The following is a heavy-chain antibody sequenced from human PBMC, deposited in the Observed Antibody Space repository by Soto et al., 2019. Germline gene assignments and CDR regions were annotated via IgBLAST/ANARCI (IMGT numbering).Heavy chain of an antibody. CDR1: GYTFTVFY. J-gene: IGHJ4*02. D-gene: IGHD4-17*01. Sequence: QVQLVQSGAEVKKPGASVKVSCKAFGYTFTVFYMHWVRQATGQGLEWMGWINPNSGGTNYAQKFQGRVTMTRDTSISTAYMELSRLKSDDTAVYYCASLPAATTVTTPAAYFDYWGQGTLVTVSS. V-gene: IGHV1-2*02. CDR2: INPNSGGT. CDR3: ASLPAATTVTTPAAYFDY.